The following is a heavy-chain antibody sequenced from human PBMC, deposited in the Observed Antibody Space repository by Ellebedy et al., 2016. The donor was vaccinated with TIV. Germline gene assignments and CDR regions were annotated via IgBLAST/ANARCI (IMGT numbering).Heavy chain of an antibody. D-gene: IGHD6-19*01. CDR2: IKQDGSER. CDR3: ARDQGWAVAGTTRFDC. J-gene: IGHJ4*02. V-gene: IGHV3-7*01. Sequence: PGGSLRLPCAASGFRFSTYGMSWVRQTPGKGLEWVASIKQDGSERPYVDSVKGRFTISRDNAKDSLYLQISSLRDEDTAVYYCARDQGWAVAGTTRFDCWGRGTLVIVSS. CDR1: GFRFSTYG.